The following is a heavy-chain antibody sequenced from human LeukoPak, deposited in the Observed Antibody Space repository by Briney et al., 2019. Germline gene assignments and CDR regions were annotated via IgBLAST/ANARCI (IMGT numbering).Heavy chain of an antibody. J-gene: IGHJ5*02. D-gene: IGHD6-13*01. CDR1: GFSFSGYG. CDR3: AKDLRYSSSWYDWFDP. Sequence: GGSLRLSCAASGFSFSGYGMHWVRQAPGKGLEWVAFIRYDGSNEYYADSVKGRFTISRDKSKNTLSLQMNGLRVEDTAVYYCAKDLRYSSSWYDWFDPWGQGTLVTVSS. V-gene: IGHV3-30*02. CDR2: IRYDGSNE.